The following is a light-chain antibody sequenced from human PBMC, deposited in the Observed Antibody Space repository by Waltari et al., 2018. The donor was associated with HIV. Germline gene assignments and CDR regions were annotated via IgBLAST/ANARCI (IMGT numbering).Light chain of an antibody. CDR1: SSYVGGYNY. CDR2: EVS. J-gene: IGLJ3*02. Sequence: QSALTQPASVSGSPGQSIPISCPGTSSYVGGYNYFYWYQQHPGKAPKLMIYEVSNRPSGVSNRFSGSKSGNTASLTISGLQAEDEADYYCSSYTSSSTRVFGGGTNLTVL. V-gene: IGLV2-14*01. CDR3: SSYTSSSTRV.